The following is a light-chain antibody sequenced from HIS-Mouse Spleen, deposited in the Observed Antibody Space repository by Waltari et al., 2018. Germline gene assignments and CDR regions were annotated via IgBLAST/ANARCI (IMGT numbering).Light chain of an antibody. Sequence: QSALTQPPSASRSPAPSVTISCTGSSSDVGGYNYVPWYQQHPGKAPKLMIYEVSKRPSGVPDRFSGSKSGNTASLTVSGLQAEDEADYYCSSYAGSNIYVFGTGTKVTVL. CDR3: SSYAGSNIYV. V-gene: IGLV2-8*01. J-gene: IGLJ1*01. CDR2: EVS. CDR1: SSDVGGYNY.